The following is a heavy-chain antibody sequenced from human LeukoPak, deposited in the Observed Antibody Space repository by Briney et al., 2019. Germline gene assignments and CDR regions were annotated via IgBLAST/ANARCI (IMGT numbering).Heavy chain of an antibody. CDR1: GGSISSYY. D-gene: IGHD2-15*01. CDR2: IYYSGST. J-gene: IGHJ4*02. CDR3: ARGGYCRGGSCYNY. Sequence: SETLSLTCTVSGGSISSYYWSWIRQPPGKGLEWIGYIYYSGSTNYNPSLKSRVTISVDTSKNQFSLKLSSVTAADTAVYYCARGGYCRGGSCYNYWGQGTLVTVSS. V-gene: IGHV4-59*08.